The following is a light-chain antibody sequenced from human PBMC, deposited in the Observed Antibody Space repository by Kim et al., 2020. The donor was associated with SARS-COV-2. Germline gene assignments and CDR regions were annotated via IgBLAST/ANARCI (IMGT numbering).Light chain of an antibody. CDR1: QSVSSY. CDR2: DAS. J-gene: IGKJ4*01. CDR3: QQRSNWLGT. Sequence: EIVLTQSPATLSLSPGERAALSCRASQSVSSYFAWYQQKPGQAPRLLIFDASNRATGIPARFSGSGSGTDFTLTISSLEPEDFAVYYCQQRSNWLGTFGGGTKVDIK. V-gene: IGKV3-11*01.